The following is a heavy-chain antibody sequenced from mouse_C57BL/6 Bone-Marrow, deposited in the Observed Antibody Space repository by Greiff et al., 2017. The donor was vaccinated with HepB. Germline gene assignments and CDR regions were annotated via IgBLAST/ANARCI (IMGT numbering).Heavy chain of an antibody. J-gene: IGHJ1*03. CDR2: INPYNGGT. CDR3: ARSGWYDGYFDV. D-gene: IGHD2-14*01. Sequence: VQLQQSGPVLVKPGASVKMSCKASGYTFTDYYMNWVKQSHGKSLEWIGVINPYNGGTSYNQKFKGKATLTVDKSSSTAYMELNSLTSEDSAVYYGARSGWYDGYFDVWGTGTTVTVSS. CDR1: GYTFTDYY. V-gene: IGHV1-19*01.